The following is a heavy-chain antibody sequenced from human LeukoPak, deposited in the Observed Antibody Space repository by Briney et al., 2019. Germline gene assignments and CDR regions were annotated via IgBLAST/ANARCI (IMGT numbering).Heavy chain of an antibody. D-gene: IGHD3-3*01. V-gene: IGHV4-59*11. CDR3: ARVFRGSVTSNWFDP. J-gene: IGHJ5*02. CDR2: ISDSGST. Sequence: SETLSLTCTVSGASMNGHYWTWIRLSPGKGLEWIGYISDSGSTSYNPSLRSRVIMALEASKTEFSLRLNSVIVADTAVYYCARVFRGSVTSNWFDPWGQGTLVTVSS. CDR1: GASMNGHY.